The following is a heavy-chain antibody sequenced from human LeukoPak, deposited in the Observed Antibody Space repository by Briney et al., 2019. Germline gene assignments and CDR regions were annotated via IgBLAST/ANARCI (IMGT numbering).Heavy chain of an antibody. Sequence: GGSVKVSCKASRYTFTGYYMHWVRQAPGQGLECMGWINPNSGGTNYAQKFQGRVTITRNTSISTAYMELSSLRSEDTAVYYCARGKSGSYYQNGFDYWGQGTLVTVSS. CDR3: ARGKSGSYYQNGFDY. CDR1: RYTFTGYY. D-gene: IGHD1-26*01. V-gene: IGHV1-2*02. J-gene: IGHJ4*02. CDR2: INPNSGGT.